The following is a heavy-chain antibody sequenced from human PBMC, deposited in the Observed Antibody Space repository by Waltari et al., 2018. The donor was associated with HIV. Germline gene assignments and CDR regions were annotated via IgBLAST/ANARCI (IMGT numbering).Heavy chain of an antibody. CDR1: GDSVISGSYY. Sequence: QVQLQESGPGLVKPSETLSLTCTVSGDSVISGSYYWSWIRQSPGKGLEWIGEINHRGTHDYNPSLKSRVTISSDMSKRQFSLKLKSVSVADTALYFCGGGRDSREQRLVAGFDFWGRGTLVTVSS. CDR2: INHRGTH. D-gene: IGHD6-19*01. CDR3: GGGRDSREQRLVAGFDF. J-gene: IGHJ4*02. V-gene: IGHV4-61*01.